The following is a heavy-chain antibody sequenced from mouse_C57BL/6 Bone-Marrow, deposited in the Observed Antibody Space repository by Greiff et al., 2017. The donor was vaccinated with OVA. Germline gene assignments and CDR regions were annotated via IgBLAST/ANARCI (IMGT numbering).Heavy chain of an antibody. Sequence: VKLMESGAELARPGASVKMSCKASGYTFTSYTMHWVKQRPGQGLEWIGYINPSSGYTKYNQKFKDKATLTADKSSSTAYMHLSSLTSEDSAVYYCARRGRYFDYWGQGTTLTVSS. CDR2: INPSSGYT. CDR3: ARRGRYFDY. J-gene: IGHJ2*01. V-gene: IGHV1-4*01. CDR1: GYTFTSYT.